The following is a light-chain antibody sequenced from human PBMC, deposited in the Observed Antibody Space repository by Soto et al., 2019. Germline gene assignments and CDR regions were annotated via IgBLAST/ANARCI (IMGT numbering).Light chain of an antibody. V-gene: IGKV3-20*01. CDR2: GAS. CDR1: QSVSID. Sequence: ELEITPSPATLYASPVERATLSCRASQSVSIDLAWYQQKPGQAPRLLIYGASSRATGVQDRFSGSGSGTEFTLTISRLEPEEFAVDDCQQYGSSRTVGQGTKVDIK. J-gene: IGKJ1*01. CDR3: QQYGSSRT.